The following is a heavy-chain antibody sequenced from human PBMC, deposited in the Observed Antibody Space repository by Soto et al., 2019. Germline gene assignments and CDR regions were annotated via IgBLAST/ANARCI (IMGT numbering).Heavy chain of an antibody. D-gene: IGHD3-3*01. CDR2: INHSGST. CDR1: GGSFSGYY. Sequence: TSETLSLACAVYGGSFSGYYWCWFRQPPGKGLEWIGEINHSGSTNYNPSLKSRVTISVDTSKNQFSLKLSSVTAADTAVYYCAITRDYEFYYLDYWGQGTLVTVSS. V-gene: IGHV4-34*01. CDR3: AITRDYEFYYLDY. J-gene: IGHJ4*02.